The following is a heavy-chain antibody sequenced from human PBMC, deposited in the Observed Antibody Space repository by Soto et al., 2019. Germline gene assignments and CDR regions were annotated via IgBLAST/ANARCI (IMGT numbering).Heavy chain of an antibody. D-gene: IGHD2-2*02. Sequence: QVQLVQSGAEVKKPGASVKVSCKASGYSFSTYDINWVRQAAGQGLEWMGWVNPKSGNTDYAQRFRGRVTMTSNTSISTAYMELSALTTADTAVYYCARPYCDSTSCYTDWFDPWGQGTLVTVSS. V-gene: IGHV1-8*01. CDR3: ARPYCDSTSCYTDWFDP. CDR1: GYSFSTYD. CDR2: VNPKSGNT. J-gene: IGHJ5*02.